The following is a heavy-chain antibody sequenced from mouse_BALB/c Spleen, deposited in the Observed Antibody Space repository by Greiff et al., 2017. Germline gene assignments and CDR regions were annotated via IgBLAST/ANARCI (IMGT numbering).Heavy chain of an antibody. J-gene: IGHJ4*01. CDR1: GFTFSDYY. Sequence: EVKVEESGGGLVKPGGSLKLSCAASGFTFSDYYMYWVRQTPEKRLEWVATISDGGSYTYYPDSVKGRFTISRDNAKNNLYLQMSSLKSEDTAMYYCARSSGTDGYAMDYWGQGTSVTVSS. V-gene: IGHV5-4*02. D-gene: IGHD4-1*01. CDR3: ARSSGTDGYAMDY. CDR2: ISDGGSYT.